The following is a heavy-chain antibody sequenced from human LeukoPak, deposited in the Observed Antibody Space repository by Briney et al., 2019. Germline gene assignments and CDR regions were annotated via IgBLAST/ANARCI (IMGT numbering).Heavy chain of an antibody. D-gene: IGHD6-13*01. Sequence: ASVKVSCKASGYTFTSYGISWVRQAPGQGLEWMGWISAYSGNTNYAQKLQGRVTMTTDTSTSTAYMELRSLRSDDTAVYYCARDRGEAAGTLVNFDYWGQGTLVTVSS. CDR1: GYTFTSYG. V-gene: IGHV1-18*01. J-gene: IGHJ4*02. CDR2: ISAYSGNT. CDR3: ARDRGEAAGTLVNFDY.